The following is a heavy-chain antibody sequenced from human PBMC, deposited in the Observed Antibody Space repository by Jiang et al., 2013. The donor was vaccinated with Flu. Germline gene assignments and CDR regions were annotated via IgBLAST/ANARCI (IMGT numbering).Heavy chain of an antibody. V-gene: IGHV3-30*18. J-gene: IGHJ3*02. Sequence: VQLLESGGGVVQPGRSLRLSCAASGFTFSSYGMHWVRQAPGKGLEWVAVISYDGSNKYYADSVKGRFTISRDNSKNTLYLQMNSLRAEDTAVYYCAKDQGRAVTTACDAFDIWGQGTMVTVSS. CDR1: GFTFSSYG. CDR3: AKDQGRAVTTACDAFDI. D-gene: IGHD4-17*01. CDR2: ISYDGSNK.